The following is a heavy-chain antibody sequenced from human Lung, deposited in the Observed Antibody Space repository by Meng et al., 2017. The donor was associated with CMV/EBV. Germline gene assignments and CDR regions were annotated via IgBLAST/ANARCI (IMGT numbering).Heavy chain of an antibody. CDR1: GYTFTGYY. V-gene: IGHV1-2*02. CDR2: INPNSGGT. CDR3: ARDGLALTQQLVPYGMDV. Sequence: ASVXVSXKASGYTFTGYYMHWVRQAPGQGLEWMGWINPNSGGTNYAQKFQGRVTMTRDTSISTAYMELSRVKSDDTAVYYCARDGLALTQQLVPYGMDVWXQGTTVTVSS. D-gene: IGHD6-13*01. J-gene: IGHJ6*01.